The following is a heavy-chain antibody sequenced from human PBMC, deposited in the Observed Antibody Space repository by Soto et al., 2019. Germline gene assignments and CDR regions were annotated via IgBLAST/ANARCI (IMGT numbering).Heavy chain of an antibody. J-gene: IGHJ6*02. CDR2: IYPGDSDT. CDR3: ARQTGYCSGGSCRNLYYYGMDV. V-gene: IGHV5-51*01. Sequence: PGESLKISCKGSGYSFTSYWIGWVRQMPGKGLEWMGIIYPGDSDTRYSPSFQGQVTISADKSISTAYLQWSSLKASDTAMYYCARQTGYCSGGSCRNLYYYGMDVWGQGTTVTVSS. CDR1: GYSFTSYW. D-gene: IGHD2-15*01.